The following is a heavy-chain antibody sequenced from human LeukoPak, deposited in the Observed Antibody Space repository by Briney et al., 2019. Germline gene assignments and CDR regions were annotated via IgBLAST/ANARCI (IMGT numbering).Heavy chain of an antibody. D-gene: IGHD3-9*01. CDR1: GFTFSSYE. CDR2: ISSSGSTI. Sequence: GGSLRLSCAASGFTFSSYEMNWVRQAPGKGLEWVSYISSSGSTIYYADSVKGRFTISRDNSKNTLYLQMNSLRAEDTAVYYCARVLYILRYFDYWGKGTTVTISS. V-gene: IGHV3-48*03. J-gene: IGHJ6*04. CDR3: ARVLYILRYFDY.